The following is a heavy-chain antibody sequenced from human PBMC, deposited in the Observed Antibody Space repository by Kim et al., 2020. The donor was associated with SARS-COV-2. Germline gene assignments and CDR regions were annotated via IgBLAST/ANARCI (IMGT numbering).Heavy chain of an antibody. V-gene: IGHV3-72*01. CDR3: ARREGDSSGYFYGYCDY. CDR2: IRNKANSYTT. Sequence: GGSLRLSCAASGFTFSDHFMDWVRQAPGKGLEWVGRIRNKANSYTTEYAASVEGRFSISRDDSKNSLYLQMNSLKTEDTAVYYCARREGDSSGYFYGYCDYWGQGTLVTVSS. D-gene: IGHD3-22*01. CDR1: GFTFSDHF. J-gene: IGHJ4*02.